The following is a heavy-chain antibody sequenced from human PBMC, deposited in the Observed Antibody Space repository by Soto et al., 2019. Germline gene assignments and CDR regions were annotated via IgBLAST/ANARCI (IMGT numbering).Heavy chain of an antibody. Sequence: QVQLVQSGAEVKKPGSSVKVSCKASGGTFSSYAISWVRQAPGQGLEWMGGIIPIFGTANYAQKFQGRVKIPADESTSTAYMELSSLRSEDTAVYYCARVRRAAAGNYYYYYGMDVWGQGTTVTVSS. CDR3: ARVRRAAAGNYYYYYGMDV. V-gene: IGHV1-69*12. J-gene: IGHJ6*02. CDR1: GGTFSSYA. CDR2: IIPIFGTA. D-gene: IGHD6-13*01.